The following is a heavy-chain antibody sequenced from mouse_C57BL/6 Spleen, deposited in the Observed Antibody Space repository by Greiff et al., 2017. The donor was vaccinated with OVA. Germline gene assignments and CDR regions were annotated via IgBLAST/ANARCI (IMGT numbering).Heavy chain of an antibody. CDR3: ASGGCFDY. CDR2: IEPNSGGT. V-gene: IGHV1-72*01. CDR1: GYTFTSYG. J-gene: IGHJ2*01. Sequence: QVQLQQPGAELVKPGASVKLSCKASGYTFTSYGMHWVKQRPGRGLEWIGRIEPNSGGTKYNEMFKSKATLTVDKPPSTAYMMLSSLESEDYAVYYCASGGCFDYWGQGTTLTVSS. D-gene: IGHD1-2*01.